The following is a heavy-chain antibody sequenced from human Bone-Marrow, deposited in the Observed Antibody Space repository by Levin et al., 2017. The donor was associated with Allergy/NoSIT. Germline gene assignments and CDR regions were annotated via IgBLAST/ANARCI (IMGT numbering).Heavy chain of an antibody. CDR1: GGSFSGYY. J-gene: IGHJ3*02. D-gene: IGHD3-10*01. CDR3: AREPLKSYYYGSGSYYSRVSLRSGRSAFDI. Sequence: SETLSLTCAVYGGSFSGYYWSWIRQPPGKGLEWIGEINHSGSTNYNPSLKSRVTISVDTSKNQFSLKLSSVTAADTAVYYCAREPLKSYYYGSGSYYSRVSLRSGRSAFDIWGQGTMVTVSS. V-gene: IGHV4-34*01. CDR2: INHSGST.